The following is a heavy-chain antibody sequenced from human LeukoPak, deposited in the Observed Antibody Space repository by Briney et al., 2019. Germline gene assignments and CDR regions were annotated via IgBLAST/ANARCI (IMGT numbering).Heavy chain of an antibody. CDR3: AKDHTAMDFFDY. J-gene: IGHJ4*02. CDR1: GFTFSSYA. CDR2: ISGSGGST. D-gene: IGHD5-18*01. V-gene: IGHV3-23*01. Sequence: TGGSLRLPCAASGFTFSSYAMSWVRQAPGKGLEWVSAISGSGGSTYYADSVKGRFTISRDNSKNTLYLQMNSLRAEDTAVYYCAKDHTAMDFFDYWGQGTLVTVSS.